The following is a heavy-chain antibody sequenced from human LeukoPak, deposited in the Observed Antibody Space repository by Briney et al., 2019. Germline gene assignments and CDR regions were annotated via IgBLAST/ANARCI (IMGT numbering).Heavy chain of an antibody. Sequence: SETLSLTCTVSGGSISSYYWSWIRQPPGKGLEWIGYIYYSGSTNYNPSLKSRVTISVDTSKNQFSLKLGSVTAADTAAYYCARDLQLASYYYGMDVWGQGTTVTVSS. CDR1: GGSISSYY. J-gene: IGHJ6*02. CDR2: IYYSGST. CDR3: ARDLQLASYYYGMDV. D-gene: IGHD1-1*01. V-gene: IGHV4-59*01.